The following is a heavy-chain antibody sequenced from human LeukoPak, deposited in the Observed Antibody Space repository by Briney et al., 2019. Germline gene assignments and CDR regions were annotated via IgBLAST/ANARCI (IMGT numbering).Heavy chain of an antibody. CDR1: EYSFSSYW. CDR2: IYPGDSDT. CDR3: ARPAYYDILTGYAYLGAFDI. Sequence: GESLKISCKGSEYSFSSYWIGWVRQMPGKGLEWMGIIYPGDSDTRYSPSFQGQVTISADKSISTAYLQWSSLKASDTAMYYCARPAYYDILTGYAYLGAFDIWGQGTMVTVSS. D-gene: IGHD3-9*01. V-gene: IGHV5-51*01. J-gene: IGHJ3*02.